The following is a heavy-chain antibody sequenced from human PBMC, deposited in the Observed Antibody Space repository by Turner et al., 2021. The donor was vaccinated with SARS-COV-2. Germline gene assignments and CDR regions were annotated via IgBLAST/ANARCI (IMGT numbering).Heavy chain of an antibody. CDR3: AREVTRDSSGYYYPPDGFDY. CDR1: GGTFSSYA. CDR2: IIPILGIA. Sequence: QVQLVQSGAEVKKPGSSVKVSCKASGGTFSSYAISWVRQAPGQGLEWMGGIIPILGIANYAQKFQGRVTITADKSTSTAYMELSSLRSEDTAVYYCAREVTRDSSGYYYPPDGFDYWGQGTLVTVSS. J-gene: IGHJ4*02. D-gene: IGHD3-22*01. V-gene: IGHV1-69*09.